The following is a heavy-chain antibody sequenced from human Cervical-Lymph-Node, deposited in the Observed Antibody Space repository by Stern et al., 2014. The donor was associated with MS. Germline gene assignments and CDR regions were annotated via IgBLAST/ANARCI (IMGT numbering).Heavy chain of an antibody. CDR1: DYTFSSFG. Sequence: QVQLVQSGTEVKKPGASVKVSCKASDYTFSSFGISWGRQAPRQGLEWMGWISGNNGNTKYAQKFQDRVTMTTDTATSTAYMELRSLRSDDTAVYYCARDRVNGWYFDYWGQGTLVTVSS. CDR2: ISGNNGNT. D-gene: IGHD6-19*01. CDR3: ARDRVNGWYFDY. V-gene: IGHV1-18*01. J-gene: IGHJ4*02.